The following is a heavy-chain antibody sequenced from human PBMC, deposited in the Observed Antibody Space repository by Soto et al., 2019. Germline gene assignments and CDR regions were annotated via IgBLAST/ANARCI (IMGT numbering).Heavy chain of an antibody. CDR2: ISPYNDYT. D-gene: IGHD3-16*01. Sequence: QVQLVQSAGEVKKPGASVKVSCKASGYTFIRYGITWVRQAPGQGLEWMGWISPYNDYTIYEQKLQGRVTKTTDTSKRTVYLDLRSLKSDDTAVYYCARGGYYDNTWGKLSHYGLDVWGQGTSVTVSS. CDR3: ARGGYYDNTWGKLSHYGLDV. J-gene: IGHJ6*02. V-gene: IGHV1-18*01. CDR1: GYTFIRYG.